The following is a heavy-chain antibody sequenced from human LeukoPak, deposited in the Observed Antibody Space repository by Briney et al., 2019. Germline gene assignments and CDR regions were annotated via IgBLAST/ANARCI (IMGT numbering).Heavy chain of an antibody. CDR3: AKVALYDSSGYWLFQH. D-gene: IGHD3-22*01. CDR2: ISGSGGST. V-gene: IGHV3-23*01. J-gene: IGHJ1*01. CDR1: GFTFSSYA. Sequence: GGSLKLSCAASGFTFSSYAMNWVRQAPGKGLEWVSAISGSGGSTYYADSVKGRFTISRDNSKNTLYLQMNSLRAEDTAVYYCAKVALYDSSGYWLFQHWGQGTWSPSPQ.